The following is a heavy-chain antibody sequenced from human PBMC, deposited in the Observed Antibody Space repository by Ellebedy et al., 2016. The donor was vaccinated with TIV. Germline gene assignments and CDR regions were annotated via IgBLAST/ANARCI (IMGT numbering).Heavy chain of an antibody. Sequence: GGSLRLSCAASGFTLSRYWMSWVRQAPGQGLEWVANINQDGSEKYYVDSAKGRFSISRDNAKNSLYLQMNSLRAEDTAVYYCARAVGGSSSLWGQGTLVTVSS. J-gene: IGHJ4*02. CDR1: GFTLSRYW. V-gene: IGHV3-7*03. CDR2: INQDGSEK. CDR3: ARAVGGSSSL. D-gene: IGHD6-13*01.